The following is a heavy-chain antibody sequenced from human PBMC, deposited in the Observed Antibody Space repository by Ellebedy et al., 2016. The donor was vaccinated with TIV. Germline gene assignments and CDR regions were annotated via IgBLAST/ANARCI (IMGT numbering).Heavy chain of an antibody. V-gene: IGHV3-30-3*01. CDR3: ARDSRVTTSYDYYGLDV. Sequence: PGGSLRLSCAVSGFTFSDYAMHWVRQAPGKGLEWVALISYDGSIKDYADSVKGRFTISRDDFKNTLWRQMNSLRAEDAAVYYCARDSRVTTSYDYYGLDVWGQGTTVTVSS. CDR2: ISYDGSIK. D-gene: IGHD4-17*01. J-gene: IGHJ6*02. CDR1: GFTFSDYA.